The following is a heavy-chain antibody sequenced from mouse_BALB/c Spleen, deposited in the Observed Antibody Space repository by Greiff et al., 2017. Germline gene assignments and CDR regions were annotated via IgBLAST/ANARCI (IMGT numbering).Heavy chain of an antibody. CDR1: GYAFTNYL. D-gene: IGHD2-4*01. V-gene: IGHV1-54*01. CDR3: ARGDDYEAWFAY. Sequence: QVQLQQPGAELVRPGTSVKVSCKASGYAFTNYLIEWVKQRPGQGLEWIGVINPGSGGTNYNEKFKGKATLTADKSSSTAYMQLSSLTSDDSAVYFCARGDDYEAWFAYWGQGTLVTVSA. J-gene: IGHJ3*01. CDR2: INPGSGGT.